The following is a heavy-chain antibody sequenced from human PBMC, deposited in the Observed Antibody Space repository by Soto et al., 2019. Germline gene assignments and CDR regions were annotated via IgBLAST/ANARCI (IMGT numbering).Heavy chain of an antibody. CDR1: GFSLTTGGVG. V-gene: IGHV2-5*01. Sequence: QFTLKESGPTVVKPTETLTLTCTFSGFSLTTGGVGVGWIRQPPGRSPEWLAVSYWNDDRRRSPSLEHRLTITKDTSKNQVVLTMTNMDPVATATYYCIYRRASWDYHGLDVWGQGIPVTVSS. J-gene: IGHJ6*02. D-gene: IGHD3-3*02. CDR2: SYWNDDR. CDR3: IYRRASWDYHGLDV.